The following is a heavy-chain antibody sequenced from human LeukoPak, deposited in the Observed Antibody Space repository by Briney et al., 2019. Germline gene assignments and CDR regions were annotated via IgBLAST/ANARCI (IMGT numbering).Heavy chain of an antibody. J-gene: IGHJ4*02. CDR3: TVVVTPGFDY. CDR2: IRSKANSYAT. Sequence: PGGSLRLSCAACGFTFSGSAMHWVRQASGKGLEWVGRIRSKANSYATAYAASVKGRFTISRDDSKNTAYLQMNSLKTEDTAVYYCTVVVTPGFDYWGQGTLVTVSS. D-gene: IGHD4-23*01. CDR1: GFTFSGSA. V-gene: IGHV3-73*01.